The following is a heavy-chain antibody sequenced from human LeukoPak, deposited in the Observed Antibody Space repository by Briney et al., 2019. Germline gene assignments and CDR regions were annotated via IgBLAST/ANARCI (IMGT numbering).Heavy chain of an antibody. D-gene: IGHD2-15*01. CDR1: GGSISSGGYS. V-gene: IGHV4-30-2*03. Sequence: SQTLSLTCAVSGGSISSGGYSWSWIRQPPGKGLEWIGYIYHSGRTYSNPSLKSRVTISVDTSENQFSLRMSSVTAADTAVYYCGRQPCSGGSCYADYWGQGTLVTVSS. CDR3: GRQPCSGGSCYADY. CDR2: IYHSGRT. J-gene: IGHJ4*02.